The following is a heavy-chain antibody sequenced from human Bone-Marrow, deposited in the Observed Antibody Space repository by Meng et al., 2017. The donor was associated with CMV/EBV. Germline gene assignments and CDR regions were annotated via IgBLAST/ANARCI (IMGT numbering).Heavy chain of an antibody. CDR2: VNPTGIRT. J-gene: IGHJ4*02. CDR1: GYTFTNNY. Sequence: ASVKVSCKASGYTFTNNYVHWVRQAPGQGLEWMGIVNPTGIRTTYSQKFQGRVTMTSDTSTSTVYMELSSLRSDDTAVYYCARDVTFGTGDCFDYWGQGTLVPVSS. D-gene: IGHD3-10*01. CDR3: ARDVTFGTGDCFDY. V-gene: IGHV1-46*01.